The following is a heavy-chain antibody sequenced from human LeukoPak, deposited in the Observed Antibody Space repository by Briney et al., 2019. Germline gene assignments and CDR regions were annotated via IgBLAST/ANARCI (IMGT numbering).Heavy chain of an antibody. Sequence: SETLSLTCTVSGDSIRSHYWSWLRQPPGKGLEWVGYIYYSGDTNYNPSLKSRVTISIDTSKKQFSLKLSSVTAADTAVYYCARAAAGIYFMDVWGKGTTVTVSS. CDR2: IYYSGDT. CDR1: GDSIRSHY. V-gene: IGHV4-59*11. J-gene: IGHJ6*03. CDR3: ARAAAGIYFMDV. D-gene: IGHD6-13*01.